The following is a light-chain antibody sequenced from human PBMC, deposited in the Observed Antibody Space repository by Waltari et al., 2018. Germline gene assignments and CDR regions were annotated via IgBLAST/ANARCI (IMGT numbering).Light chain of an antibody. CDR2: SNN. Sequence: QSVLTQPPSASGTPGQRVTISCSGSNSNLGSNTVNWYQQFPGTAPKLLIYSNNQRPSGVPDRFSGSMSGTSASLAISGLQSEDEADYSCAAWDDSLNAVVFGGGTKLTVL. V-gene: IGLV1-44*01. J-gene: IGLJ2*01. CDR1: NSNLGSNT. CDR3: AAWDDSLNAVV.